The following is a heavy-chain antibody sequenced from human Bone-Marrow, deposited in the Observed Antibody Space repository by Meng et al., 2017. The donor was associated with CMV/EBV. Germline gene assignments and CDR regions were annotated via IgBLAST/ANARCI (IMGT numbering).Heavy chain of an antibody. Sequence: GGSLRLSCAASGFTVSSNYMSWVRQAPGKGLEWVLVIYSGGSTYYADSVKGRFTISRDNSKNTLYLQMNSLRAEDTAVYYCARPDSSGRVVDYWGQGTLVTVSS. CDR3: ARPDSSGRVVDY. CDR2: IYSGGST. V-gene: IGHV3-53*01. J-gene: IGHJ4*02. CDR1: GFTVSSNY. D-gene: IGHD3-22*01.